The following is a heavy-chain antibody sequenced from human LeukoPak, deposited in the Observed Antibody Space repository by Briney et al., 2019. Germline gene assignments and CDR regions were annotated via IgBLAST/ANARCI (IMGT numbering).Heavy chain of an antibody. CDR1: GYTFTGYY. D-gene: IGHD3-22*01. Sequence: ASVKVSCKASGYTFTGYYMHWVRQAPGQGPEWMGWINPNSGGTNYAQKFQGRVTMTRDTSISTAYMELSRLRSDDTAVYYCASDYYDSSGYSADWGQGTLVTVSS. CDR2: INPNSGGT. CDR3: ASDYYDSSGYSAD. V-gene: IGHV1-2*02. J-gene: IGHJ4*02.